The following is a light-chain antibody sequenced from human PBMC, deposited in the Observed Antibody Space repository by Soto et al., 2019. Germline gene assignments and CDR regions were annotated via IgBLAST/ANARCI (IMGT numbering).Light chain of an antibody. J-gene: IGKJ4*01. CDR3: QQYGDWPLT. CDR2: ATS. CDR1: QSVGNN. Sequence: EIVVTQSPATLSVSPGERATLSCRASQSVGNNFAWYQQKPGQAPRLLIFATSTRATGVPARFSGSGSGTEFTLTSSSLHSEDIAVHYCQQYGDWPLTFGGGAKVKIE. V-gene: IGKV3-15*01.